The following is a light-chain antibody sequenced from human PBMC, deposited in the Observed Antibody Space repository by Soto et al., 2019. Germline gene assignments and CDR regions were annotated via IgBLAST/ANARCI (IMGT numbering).Light chain of an antibody. J-gene: IGLJ3*02. Sequence: QSALTQPPSASGSPGQSVTISCTGTSSDVGAYKYVSWYQQYPGKAPKLMIYEVTKRPSGVPDRFSGSKSGNTASLTVSGLHAEDEADYYCTSYVGNDIWVFGGGTKVTV. CDR3: TSYVGNDIWV. V-gene: IGLV2-8*01. CDR1: SSDVGAYKY. CDR2: EVT.